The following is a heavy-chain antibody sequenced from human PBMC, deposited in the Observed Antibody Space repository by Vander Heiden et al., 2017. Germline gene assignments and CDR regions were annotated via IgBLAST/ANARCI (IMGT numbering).Heavy chain of an antibody. J-gene: IGHJ3*01. V-gene: IGHV3-15*01. CDR3: TTGFLQGRSPL. Sequence: EVQLVESGGGLVKPGGSLRRTCAASGFTFSNAWMGLVRQAPGKGLEWVGRIRSKTDGGTTDYAAPVKGRFTISRDDSKNTLYLQMNSLKTEDTAVYYCTTGFLQGRSPLWGQGTMVTVSS. D-gene: IGHD1-1*01. CDR1: GFTFSNAW. CDR2: IRSKTDGGTT.